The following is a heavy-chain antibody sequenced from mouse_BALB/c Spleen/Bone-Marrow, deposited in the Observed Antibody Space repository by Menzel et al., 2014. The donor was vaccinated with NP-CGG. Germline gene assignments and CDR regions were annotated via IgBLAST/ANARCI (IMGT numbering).Heavy chain of an antibody. CDR3: GRGDY. V-gene: IGHV5-17*02. CDR1: GFTFSSFA. J-gene: IGHJ2*01. CDR2: ISSGSNII. Sequence: EVKLMESGGGLVQPGGSRKLSCAASGFTFSSFAMHWIRQAPEKGLEWVAFISSGSNIIHYADTVKGRFTISRDNPKNTLFLQMTSLRSEDTAMYYCGRGDYWGQGTTLTGSS.